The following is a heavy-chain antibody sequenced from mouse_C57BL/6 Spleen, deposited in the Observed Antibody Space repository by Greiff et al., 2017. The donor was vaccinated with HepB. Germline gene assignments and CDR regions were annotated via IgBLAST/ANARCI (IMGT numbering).Heavy chain of an antibody. D-gene: IGHD2-1*01. CDR2: ISSGSSTI. CDR3: ARFYSWYFDV. J-gene: IGHJ1*03. CDR1: GFTFSDYG. Sequence: DVMLVESGGGLVKPGGSLKLSCAASGFTFSDYGMHWVRQAPEKGLEWVAYISSGSSTIYYADTVKGRFTISRDNAKTTLFLQMTSLRSEDTAMYYCARFYSWYFDVWGTGTTVTVSS. V-gene: IGHV5-17*01.